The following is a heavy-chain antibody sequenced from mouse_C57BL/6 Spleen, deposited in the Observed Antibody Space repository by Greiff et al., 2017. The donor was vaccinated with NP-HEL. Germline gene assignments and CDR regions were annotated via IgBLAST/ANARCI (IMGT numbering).Heavy chain of an antibody. Sequence: QVQLQQSGAELVKPGASVKLSCKASGYTFTEYTIHWVKQRPGQGLEWIGWFYPGSGSIKYNEKFKDKATLTEDKSTSTVYMGLMRLTFRSSAVYSCARHEDRGYTAPWLAYWGQGTLVTVSA. CDR2: FYPGSGSI. D-gene: IGHD1-2*01. CDR3: ARHEDRGYTAPWLAY. CDR1: GYTFTEYT. V-gene: IGHV1-62-2*01. J-gene: IGHJ3*01.